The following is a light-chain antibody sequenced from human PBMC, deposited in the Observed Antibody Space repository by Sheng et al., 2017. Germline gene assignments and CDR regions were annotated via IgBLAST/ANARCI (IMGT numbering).Light chain of an antibody. V-gene: IGKV1-5*03. Sequence: DIQMTQSPSTLSASIGDRVTITCRASQGISRWLAWYQHKPGKAPKLLVYKASTLESGVPSRFSGSGSETEFTLTISSLRPDDSATYYCQQYNTYPWTFGQGTKVDFK. CDR3: QQYNTYPWT. CDR2: KAS. CDR1: QGISRW. J-gene: IGKJ1*01.